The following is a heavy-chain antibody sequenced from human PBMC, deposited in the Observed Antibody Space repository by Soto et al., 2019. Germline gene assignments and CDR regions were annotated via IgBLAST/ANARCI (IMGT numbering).Heavy chain of an antibody. Sequence: EVQLVESGGGLVQPGGSLRLSCAASGFTFSSYSMNWVHQAPGKGLEWVSYISSSSSTIYYADSVKGRFTISRDNAKNSLYLQMNSLRAEDTAVYYCARDNYGDYLNWFDLWGQGTLVTVSS. CDR3: ARDNYGDYLNWFDL. V-gene: IGHV3-48*01. CDR2: ISSSSSTI. D-gene: IGHD4-17*01. J-gene: IGHJ5*02. CDR1: GFTFSSYS.